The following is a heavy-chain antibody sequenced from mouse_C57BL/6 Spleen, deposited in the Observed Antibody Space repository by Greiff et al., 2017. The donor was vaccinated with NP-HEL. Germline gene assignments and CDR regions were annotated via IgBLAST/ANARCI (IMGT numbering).Heavy chain of an antibody. CDR1: GYTFTDYN. CDR3: ARWGDAMDY. J-gene: IGHJ4*01. CDR2: INPNNGGT. V-gene: IGHV1-22*01. Sequence: VHVKQSGPELVKPGASVKMSCKASGYTFTDYNMHWVKQSHGKSLEWIGYINPNNGGTSYNQKFKGKATLTVNKSSSTAYMELRSLTSEDSAVYYCARWGDAMDYWGQGTSVTVSS.